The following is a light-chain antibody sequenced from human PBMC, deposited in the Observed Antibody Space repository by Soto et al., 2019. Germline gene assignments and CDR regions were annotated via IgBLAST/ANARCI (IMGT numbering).Light chain of an antibody. CDR2: TAS. J-gene: IGKJ1*01. V-gene: IGKV1-5*03. CDR3: QQHNSYPRT. Sequence: DIQMTQSPSTLSASVGDRVTITCRASQSSSIWLAWYQQKPGKAPKLLIYTASNLERGVPSRFSGSGSGTQFTLTNSSLQPDDFATYYCQQHNSYPRTFGQGTKVEIK. CDR1: QSSSIW.